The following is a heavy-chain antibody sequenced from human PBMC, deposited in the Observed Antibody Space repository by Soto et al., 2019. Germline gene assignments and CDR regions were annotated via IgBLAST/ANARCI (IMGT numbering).Heavy chain of an antibody. D-gene: IGHD3-10*01. CDR3: ARGQKYYSSGSRVIYYYYGMDV. Sequence: ASETLSLTCGAYGGSFSGYYWSWSRQTPGKGLEWIGEINHSGSTNYNPSLKSRVTISVDTSKSQFSLKLSSVTAADTAVYYCARGQKYYSSGSRVIYYYYGMDVWGQGTTVTVSS. CDR2: INHSGST. CDR1: GGSFSGYY. J-gene: IGHJ6*02. V-gene: IGHV4-34*01.